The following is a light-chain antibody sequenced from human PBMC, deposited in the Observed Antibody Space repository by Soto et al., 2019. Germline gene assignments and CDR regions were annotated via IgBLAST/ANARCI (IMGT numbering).Light chain of an antibody. Sequence: QSALTQPRSVSGSPGQSVTISCTGTSSDVGAYNYVSWYQQHPGKAPKLMTYDVSKRPSGVPDRFSGSKSGNTASLTISGLQAEDEADYYCSSYAGSNNLVFGGGTKVTVL. J-gene: IGLJ2*01. CDR2: DVS. CDR3: SSYAGSNNLV. V-gene: IGLV2-11*01. CDR1: SSDVGAYNY.